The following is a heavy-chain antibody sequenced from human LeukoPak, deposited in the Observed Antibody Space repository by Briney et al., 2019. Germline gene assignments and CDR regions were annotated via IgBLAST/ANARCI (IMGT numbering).Heavy chain of an antibody. D-gene: IGHD2/OR15-2a*01. CDR2: ISDIGSI. CDR3: AGHHPRNTVDF. CDR1: GGSISSYY. Sequence: SETLSLTCTVSGGSISSYYWSWIRQPPGKGLEWIAYISDIGSINSNPSLKSRVTISLDTSKNQFSPKLSSVTAADTAVYYCAGHHPRNTVDFWGQGTLVTVSS. V-gene: IGHV4-59*08. J-gene: IGHJ4*02.